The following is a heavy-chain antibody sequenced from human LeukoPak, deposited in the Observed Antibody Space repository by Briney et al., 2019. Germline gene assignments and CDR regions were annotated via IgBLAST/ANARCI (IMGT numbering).Heavy chain of an antibody. CDR3: ARVYSSSWIYFDY. CDR2: ISSSSSYI. V-gene: IGHV3-21*01. Sequence: PGSSLRLSCAASGFTFSSYSMNWVRQAPGKGLEWVSSISSSSSYIYYADSVKGRFTISRDNAENSLYLQMNSLRDEDTAVYYCARVYSSSWIYFDYWGQGTLVTVSS. D-gene: IGHD6-13*01. J-gene: IGHJ4*02. CDR1: GFTFSSYS.